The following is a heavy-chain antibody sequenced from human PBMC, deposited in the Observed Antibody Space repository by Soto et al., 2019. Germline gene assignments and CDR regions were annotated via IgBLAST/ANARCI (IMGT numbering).Heavy chain of an antibody. CDR3: AKAYSSSPVGFDP. V-gene: IGHV3-30*18. CDR1: GFTFSSYG. D-gene: IGHD6-6*01. J-gene: IGHJ5*02. CDR2: ISYDGSNK. Sequence: HPGGSLRLSCAASGFTFSSYGMHWFRQAPGKGLEWVAVISYDGSNKYYADSVKGRFTISRDNSKNTLYLQMNSLRAEDTAVYYCAKAYSSSPVGFDPWGQGTLVTVSS.